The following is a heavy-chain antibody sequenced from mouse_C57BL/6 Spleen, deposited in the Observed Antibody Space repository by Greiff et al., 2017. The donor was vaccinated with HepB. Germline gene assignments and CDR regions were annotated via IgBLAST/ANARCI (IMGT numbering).Heavy chain of an antibody. CDR2: INPYNGGT. J-gene: IGHJ2*01. V-gene: IGHV1-19*01. CDR1: GYTFTDYY. Sequence: EVHLQQSGPVLVKPGASVKMSCKASGYTFTDYYMNWVKQSHGKSLEWIGVINPYNGGTSYNQKFKGKATLTVDKSSSTAYMELNSLTSEDSAVYYCARGGIITTVVPCDDWGQGTTLTVSS. D-gene: IGHD1-1*01. CDR3: ARGGIITTVVPCDD.